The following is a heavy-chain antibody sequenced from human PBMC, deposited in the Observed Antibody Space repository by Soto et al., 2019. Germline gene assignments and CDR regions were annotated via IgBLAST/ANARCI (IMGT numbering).Heavy chain of an antibody. D-gene: IGHD3-3*01. Sequence: PGGSLRLSCAASGFTFSSYAMHWVRQAPGKGLEWVAVISYDGSNKYYADSVKGRFTISRDNSKNTLYLQMNSLRAEDTAVYYCARDRPYYDFWSGPRGWFDPWGQGTLVTVSS. V-gene: IGHV3-30-3*01. CDR1: GFTFSSYA. CDR3: ARDRPYYDFWSGPRGWFDP. J-gene: IGHJ5*02. CDR2: ISYDGSNK.